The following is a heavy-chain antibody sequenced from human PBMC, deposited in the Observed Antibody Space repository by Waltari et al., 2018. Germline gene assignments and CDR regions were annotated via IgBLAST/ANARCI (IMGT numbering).Heavy chain of an antibody. Sequence: QLQLQESGPGLVKPSETLSLTCTVSGGSISSSSYYWGWIRQPPGKGLEWIGSIYYSGSTSYNPSLKSRVTISVDTSKNQFSLKLSSVTAADTAVYYCARSTFNWYFDLWGRGTLVTVSS. CDR3: ARSTFNWYFDL. J-gene: IGHJ2*01. V-gene: IGHV4-39*01. CDR1: GGSISSSSYY. CDR2: IYYSGST.